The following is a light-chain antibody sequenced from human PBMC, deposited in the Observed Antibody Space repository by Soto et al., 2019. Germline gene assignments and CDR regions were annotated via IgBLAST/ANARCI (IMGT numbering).Light chain of an antibody. J-gene: IGKJ1*01. V-gene: IGKV3-20*01. Sequence: IVLTQSPGTLSLSPGERATLSCRASQSVSSSYLAWYQQKPGQAPRLLIYGASSRATGIPDRFSGSGSGTDFTLYISRLEPEDFAVYYCQQYYVSPRTFGQGTKVEIK. CDR1: QSVSSSY. CDR3: QQYYVSPRT. CDR2: GAS.